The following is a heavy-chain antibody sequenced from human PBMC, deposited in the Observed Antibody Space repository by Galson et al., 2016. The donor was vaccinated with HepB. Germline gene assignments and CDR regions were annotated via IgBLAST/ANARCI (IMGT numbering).Heavy chain of an antibody. CDR1: GFTFSSYS. J-gene: IGHJ4*02. CDR2: ISSSSSYI. D-gene: IGHD1-26*01. Sequence: LRLSCAASGFTFSSYSMNWVRQAPGKGLEWVSSISSSSSYIYYADSVKGQFTISRDNAKNSLYLQMNSLRAEDTAVYYCARGDIVGAIFDYWGQGTLVTVSS. V-gene: IGHV3-21*01. CDR3: ARGDIVGAIFDY.